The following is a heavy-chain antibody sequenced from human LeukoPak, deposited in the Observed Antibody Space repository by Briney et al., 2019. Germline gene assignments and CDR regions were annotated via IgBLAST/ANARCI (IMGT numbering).Heavy chain of an antibody. Sequence: GGSLRRSNAASGFTGSSNYMSWVRQGPGKGLELVSVIYSGGSTYYADSVKGRFTISRDNSKNTLYLQMNSLRAEDTAVYYCARYRDDWNDDLFDYWGQGTLVTVSS. CDR2: IYSGGST. J-gene: IGHJ4*02. D-gene: IGHD1-1*01. V-gene: IGHV3-53*01. CDR1: GFTGSSNY. CDR3: ARYRDDWNDDLFDY.